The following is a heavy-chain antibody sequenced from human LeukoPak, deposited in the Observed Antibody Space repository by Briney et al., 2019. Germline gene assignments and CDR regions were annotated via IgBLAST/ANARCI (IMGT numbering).Heavy chain of an antibody. CDR3: AKGARRGPVQPAALLDTRYYFCYCSVV. V-gene: IGHV3-20*03. Sequence: GGSLRLSSAASGFTFHDFAMSWVRPGPGMGLVWGSRINGGGDSPSYADPVKGGFTFSRDNPRNSLYLQMNSLKAEATALYYCAKGARRGPVQPAALLDTRYYFCYCSVVWAKRTT. CDR1: GFTFHDFA. J-gene: IGHJ6*03. D-gene: IGHD2-2*01. CDR2: INGGGDSP.